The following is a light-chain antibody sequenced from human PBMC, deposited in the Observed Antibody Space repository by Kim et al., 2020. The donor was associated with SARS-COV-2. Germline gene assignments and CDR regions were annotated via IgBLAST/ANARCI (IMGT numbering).Light chain of an antibody. J-gene: IGKJ2*01. CDR2: AAS. Sequence: DIQMTQSPSSLSASVGDRVTITCRASQSISNCLNWYQQKPGKAPRLLVYAASTLQSGVPSRFSGSGSGADYTLTINSLQPEDFASYFCQQSFTSLFTFGQGTKLEIQ. CDR3: QQSFTSLFT. CDR1: QSISNC. V-gene: IGKV1-39*01.